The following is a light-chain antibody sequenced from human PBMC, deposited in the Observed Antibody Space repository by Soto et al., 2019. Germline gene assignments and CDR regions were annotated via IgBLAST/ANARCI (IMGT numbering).Light chain of an antibody. Sequence: DSVLTQSPGTLSLSPGERATLSCRASQSVRSSYLAWYKQRPGQAPRLXISDASNRATGIPDRFSGSGSGTEFTLTISRLEPEDFELYYCQQYGGSPITFGQGTRLEIK. J-gene: IGKJ5*01. CDR3: QQYGGSPIT. V-gene: IGKV3-20*01. CDR2: DAS. CDR1: QSVRSSY.